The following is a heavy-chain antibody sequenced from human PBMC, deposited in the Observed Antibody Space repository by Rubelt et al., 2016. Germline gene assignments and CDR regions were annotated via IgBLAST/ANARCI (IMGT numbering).Heavy chain of an antibody. V-gene: IGHV3-30*04. CDR2: IAYDGSNE. Sequence: LGWVTVIAYDGSNEYYADSVKGRFTISSDTSKHTLYLPMTSLRAADPAVYYCARDRRLDRGLGHYYFDSWCQGTLANVSS. CDR3: ARDRRLDRGLGHYYFDS. D-gene: IGHD3-10*01. J-gene: IGHJ4*02.